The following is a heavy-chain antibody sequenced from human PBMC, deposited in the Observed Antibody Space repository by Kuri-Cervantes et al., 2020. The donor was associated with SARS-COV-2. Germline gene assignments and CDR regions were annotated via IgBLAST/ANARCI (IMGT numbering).Heavy chain of an antibody. Sequence: GSLRLSCAVSGYSISSGYYWGWIRQPPGKGLEWIGSIYHSGSTYYNPSLKSRVTISLDTSKNQFSLKLSSVTAADTAVYYCARDKGTYKKSYYYYYYMDVWGKGTTVTVSS. CDR2: IYHSGST. CDR1: GYSISSGYY. D-gene: IGHD1-14*01. CDR3: ARDKGTYKKSYYYYYYMDV. J-gene: IGHJ6*03. V-gene: IGHV4-38-2*02.